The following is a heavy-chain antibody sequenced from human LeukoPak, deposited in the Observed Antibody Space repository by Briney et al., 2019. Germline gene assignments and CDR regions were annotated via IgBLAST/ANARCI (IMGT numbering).Heavy chain of an antibody. D-gene: IGHD3-22*01. CDR2: INHSGST. Sequence: SSETLSLTCAVYGGSFSGYYWSWIRQPPGKGLGWIGEINHSGSTNYNPSLKSRVTISVDTSKNQFSLKLSSVTAADTAVYYCARGLYYYDSSGYKREDDAFDIWGQGTMVTVSS. J-gene: IGHJ3*02. CDR1: GGSFSGYY. V-gene: IGHV4-34*01. CDR3: ARGLYYYDSSGYKREDDAFDI.